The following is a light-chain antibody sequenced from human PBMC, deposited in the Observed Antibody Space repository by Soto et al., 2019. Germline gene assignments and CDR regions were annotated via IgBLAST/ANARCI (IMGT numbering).Light chain of an antibody. Sequence: ERVLTQSPGTLSLSPGERATLSCRASQSVSSNYLAWYQQKPGQAPRPLIYGASSRATGIPDRFSGSGAGTAFTLTISRLEPEDFAVYYCQQYGSSPWTFGQGTKVEIK. CDR1: QSVSSNY. CDR3: QQYGSSPWT. J-gene: IGKJ1*01. CDR2: GAS. V-gene: IGKV3-20*01.